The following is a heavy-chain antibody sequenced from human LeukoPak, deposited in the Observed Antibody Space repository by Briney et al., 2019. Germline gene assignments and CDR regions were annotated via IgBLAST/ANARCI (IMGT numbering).Heavy chain of an antibody. CDR2: VYGGGGT. V-gene: IGHV3-66*01. CDR3: VRDAHTGSGTYWGGVDYYYGLDV. D-gene: IGHD3-10*01. J-gene: IGHJ6*02. CDR1: GFTVSSNY. Sequence: GGSLRLSCAASGFTVSSNYMTWVRQDPGKGLEWVSVVYGGGGTYYADSVKGRFTISRDNSKNTLYLQMNSLRAEDTAVYYCVRDAHTGSGTYWGGVDYYYGLDVWGQGTTFTVSS.